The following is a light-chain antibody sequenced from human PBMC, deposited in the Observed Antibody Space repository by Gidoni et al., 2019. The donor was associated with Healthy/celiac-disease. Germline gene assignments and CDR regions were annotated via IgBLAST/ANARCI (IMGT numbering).Light chain of an antibody. CDR3: QQYYSYPYT. CDR1: QGISSY. Sequence: AIRMTQSPSSFSASTGDRVTITCRASQGISSYFAWYQQKPGKAPKLLIYAASTLQSGVPSRFSGSGSGTDFTLTISCLQSEDFATYYCQQYYSYPYTFGQXTKLEIK. CDR2: AAS. J-gene: IGKJ2*01. V-gene: IGKV1-8*01.